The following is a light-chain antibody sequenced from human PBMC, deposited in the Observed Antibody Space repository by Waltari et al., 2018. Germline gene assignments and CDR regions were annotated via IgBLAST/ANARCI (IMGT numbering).Light chain of an antibody. Sequence: IQMTQSPSTLSASVGDRLTITCRASQSISYWLAWYQQRPGKAPKLLIHRASLLESGVPSRFSGSGSGTEFTLTITSLQPEDFATYYCQQYTASLTFGGGTKVDLK. CDR2: RAS. J-gene: IGKJ4*01. CDR1: QSISYW. V-gene: IGKV1-5*03. CDR3: QQYTASLT.